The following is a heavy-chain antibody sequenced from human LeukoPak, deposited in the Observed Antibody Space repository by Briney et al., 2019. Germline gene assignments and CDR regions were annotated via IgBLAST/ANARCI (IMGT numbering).Heavy chain of an antibody. Sequence: GGTLRLSCAASGVTFESYTIHWVRQAPGEGLEWVARVSYGGSNKYYIDSLKGRFTISIDNSKTTLYLQMNSLRPEDTAVYYCARDRSGPGYHFAYWGQGTLATVPS. D-gene: IGHD1-1*01. J-gene: IGHJ4*02. V-gene: IGHV3-30-3*01. CDR3: ARDRSGPGYHFAY. CDR2: VSYGGSNK. CDR1: GVTFESYT.